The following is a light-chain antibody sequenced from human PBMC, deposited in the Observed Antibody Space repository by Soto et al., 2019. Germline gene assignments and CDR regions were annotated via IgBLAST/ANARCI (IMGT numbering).Light chain of an antibody. CDR3: AAWDDSLSGPL. V-gene: IGLV1-47*01. CDR1: SANIGSNY. CDR2: TNN. J-gene: IGLJ2*01. Sequence: QSVLSQPPSASGTPGQRVTIPCSGSSANIGSNYVNWYQQLPGTAPKLVIYTNNQRPSGVSDRFSGSKSGTSASLAISGLRSEDEADYYCAAWDDSLSGPLFGGGTKLTVL.